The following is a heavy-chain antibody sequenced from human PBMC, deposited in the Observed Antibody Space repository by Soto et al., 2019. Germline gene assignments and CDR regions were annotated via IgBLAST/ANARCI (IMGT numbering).Heavy chain of an antibody. D-gene: IGHD3-22*01. CDR3: ARVGVQSGYYDSSGYYYVFDY. CDR1: GVSISSGDYY. V-gene: IGHV4-30-4*01. Sequence: PSETLSLTCVVSGVSISSGDYYWTWIRQPPGKGLEWIGYISYGGSTYYSPSLKSRVTISVDTSKDQFSLKLRSVTAADTAVYFCARVGVQSGYYDSSGYYYVFDYWGHLTLVTVSS. CDR2: ISYGGST. J-gene: IGHJ5*01.